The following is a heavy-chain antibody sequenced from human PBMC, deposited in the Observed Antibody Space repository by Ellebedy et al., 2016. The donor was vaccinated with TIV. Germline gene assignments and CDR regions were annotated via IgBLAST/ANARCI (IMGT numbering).Heavy chain of an antibody. J-gene: IGHJ3*02. CDR3: ARRGVEMATISGIFFGAFDI. CDR1: GYSFTSYW. D-gene: IGHD5-24*01. V-gene: IGHV5-51*01. CDR2: IYPGDSDT. Sequence: PGGSLRLSCKGSGYSFTSYWIGWVRQMPGKGLEWMGIIYPGDSDTRYSPSFQGQVTISADKSISTAYLQWSSLKASDTAMYYCARRGVEMATISGIFFGAFDIWGQGTMVTVSS.